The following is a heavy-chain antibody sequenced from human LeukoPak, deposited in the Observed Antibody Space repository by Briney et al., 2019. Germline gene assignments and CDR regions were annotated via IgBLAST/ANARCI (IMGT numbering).Heavy chain of an antibody. CDR3: ARFAQGGIAAAGTENWFDP. D-gene: IGHD6-13*01. V-gene: IGHV4-34*01. J-gene: IGHJ5*02. CDR2: INHSGSA. Sequence: SETLSLTCAVYGGSFSGYYWSWIRQPPGKGLEWIGEINHSGSANYNPSLKSRVTISVDTSKNQFSLKLSSVTAADTAVYYGARFAQGGIAAAGTENWFDPWGQGTLVTVSS. CDR1: GGSFSGYY.